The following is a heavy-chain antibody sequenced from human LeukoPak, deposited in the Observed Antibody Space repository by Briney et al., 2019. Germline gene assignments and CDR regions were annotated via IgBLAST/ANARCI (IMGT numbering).Heavy chain of an antibody. V-gene: IGHV1-2*02. Sequence: ASVKVSCKASGYTFTGYYMYWVRQAPGQGLEWMGWINPNSGGTNYTQKFQGRVTMTRDTSISTAYMELSRLRSEDTAVYYCARGRYYYGSGSYKFDPWGQGTLVTVSS. CDR1: GYTFTGYY. J-gene: IGHJ5*02. CDR3: ARGRYYYGSGSYKFDP. D-gene: IGHD3-10*01. CDR2: INPNSGGT.